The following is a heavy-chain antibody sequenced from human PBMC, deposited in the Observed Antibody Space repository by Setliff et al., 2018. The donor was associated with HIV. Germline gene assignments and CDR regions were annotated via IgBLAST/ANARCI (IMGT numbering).Heavy chain of an antibody. V-gene: IGHV4-61*09. Sequence: SLTCTVSGGSISSGSYYWSRIRQPAGKGLEWIGHIYTSGGTNYNPSLKSRVTTSVDTSKNQFSLKLSSVTAADTAVYFCARGTYYYYYYMDVWGKGTTVTVSS. D-gene: IGHD1-1*01. CDR2: IYTSGGT. CDR3: ARGTYYYYYYMDV. CDR1: GGSISSGSYY. J-gene: IGHJ6*03.